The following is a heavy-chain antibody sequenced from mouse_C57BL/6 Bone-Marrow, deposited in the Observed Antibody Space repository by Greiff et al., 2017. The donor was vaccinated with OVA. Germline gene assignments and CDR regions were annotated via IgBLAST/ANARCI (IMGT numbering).Heavy chain of an antibody. D-gene: IGHD4-1*02. CDR1: GYTFTSYW. Sequence: QVQLKQPGAELVKPGASVKLSCKASGYTFTSYWMHWVKQRPGRGLEWIGRIDPNSGGTKYNEKFKSKATLTVDKPSSTAYMQLSSLTSEDSAVYYCARLQLGQGYAMDYWGQGTSVTVSS. CDR3: ARLQLGQGYAMDY. J-gene: IGHJ4*01. CDR2: IDPNSGGT. V-gene: IGHV1-72*01.